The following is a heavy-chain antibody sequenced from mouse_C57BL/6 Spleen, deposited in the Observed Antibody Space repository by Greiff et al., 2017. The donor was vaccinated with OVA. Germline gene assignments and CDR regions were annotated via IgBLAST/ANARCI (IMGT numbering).Heavy chain of an antibody. CDR1: GYTFTSYW. D-gene: IGHD2-2*01. V-gene: IGHV1-52*01. CDR2: IDPSDSET. CDR3: ARGMVTGAMDY. J-gene: IGHJ4*01. Sequence: QVQLQQPGAELVRPGSSVKLSCKASGYTFTSYWMHWVKQRPIQGLEWIGNIDPSDSETHYNQKFKDKATLTVDKSSSTAYMQLSSLTSEDSAVYYCARGMVTGAMDYWGQVTSVTVSS.